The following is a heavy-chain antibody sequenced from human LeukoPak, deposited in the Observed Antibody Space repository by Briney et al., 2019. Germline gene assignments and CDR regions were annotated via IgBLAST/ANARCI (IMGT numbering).Heavy chain of an antibody. Sequence: GGSLRLSCAASGFTFSRYWMSWIRQAPGKGLERVANIKPNGSQRNYVDSVKGRFTISRDDAKNSLYLQMNNLRAEDAAVYYCARDGPEIQLWLHSWGQGTLVTVSS. J-gene: IGHJ4*02. D-gene: IGHD5-18*01. V-gene: IGHV3-7*03. CDR3: ARDGPEIQLWLHS. CDR2: IKPNGSQR. CDR1: GFTFSRYW.